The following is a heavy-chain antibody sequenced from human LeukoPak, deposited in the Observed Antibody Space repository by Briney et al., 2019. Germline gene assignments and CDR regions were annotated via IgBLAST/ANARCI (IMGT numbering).Heavy chain of an antibody. Sequence: SETLSLTCTVSGGSISSSSHYWGWIRQPPGKGLEWIGSIYYSGSTYYNPSLKSRVTISVDTSKNQFSLKLSSVTAADTAVYYCARLDYYDSSGYLDYWGQGTLVTVSS. CDR1: GGSISSSSHY. CDR2: IYYSGST. V-gene: IGHV4-39*01. CDR3: ARLDYYDSSGYLDY. J-gene: IGHJ4*02. D-gene: IGHD3-22*01.